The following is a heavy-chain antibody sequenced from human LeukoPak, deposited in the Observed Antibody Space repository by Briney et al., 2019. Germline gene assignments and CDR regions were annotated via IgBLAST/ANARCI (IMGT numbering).Heavy chain of an antibody. CDR2: IYSGGST. Sequence: PGGSLRLSCAASGFTVSSNYMSWVRQAPGKGLEWVSVIYSGGSTYYADSVKGRFTISRDNSKNTLYLQMNSLRAEDTAVYYCARDRGYSSGWYYFDYWGQGTLVTVSS. D-gene: IGHD6-19*01. CDR3: ARDRGYSSGWYYFDY. CDR1: GFTVSSNY. V-gene: IGHV3-53*01. J-gene: IGHJ4*02.